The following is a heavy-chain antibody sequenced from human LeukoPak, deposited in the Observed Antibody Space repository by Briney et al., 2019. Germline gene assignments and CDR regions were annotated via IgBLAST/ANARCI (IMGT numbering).Heavy chain of an antibody. Sequence: GASVKVSCKTSGYTFSNYGISWVRQAPGQGLEWMGWISAYNGNTNYAQKLQGRVTMTTDTSTSTAYMELRSLRSDDTAVYYCARDYSSGWPNFDYWGQGTLVTVSS. V-gene: IGHV1-18*01. CDR1: GYTFSNYG. CDR3: ARDYSSGWPNFDY. CDR2: ISAYNGNT. D-gene: IGHD6-19*01. J-gene: IGHJ4*02.